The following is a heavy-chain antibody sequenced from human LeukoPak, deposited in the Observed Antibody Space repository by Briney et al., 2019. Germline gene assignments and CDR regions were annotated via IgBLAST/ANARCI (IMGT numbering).Heavy chain of an antibody. Sequence: GGSLRLSCAASGFTFSDYNMRWIRQAPGKGLEWVSSISRSGSTKYYADSVKGRFTISRDNAKNSLFLQMNSLRAEDTAVYYCAREQRLYSSGWYGEVDYWGQGTLVTVSS. V-gene: IGHV3-11*01. D-gene: IGHD6-19*01. CDR2: ISRSGSTK. CDR1: GFTFSDYN. CDR3: AREQRLYSSGWYGEVDY. J-gene: IGHJ4*02.